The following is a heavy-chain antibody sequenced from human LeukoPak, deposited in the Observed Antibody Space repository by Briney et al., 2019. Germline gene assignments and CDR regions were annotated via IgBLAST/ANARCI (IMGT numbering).Heavy chain of an antibody. D-gene: IGHD3-16*02. CDR1: GASFSGYY. Sequence: SETLSLTCAVSGASFSGYYWNWIRQPPGKGLEWIGEISHSGSTNYNPSLKSRVTISVDASNKQFSLKLSSVTAADTAVYYCARVYGSVWGSSRYWYNWFDPWGQGTLVTVSS. J-gene: IGHJ5*02. CDR2: ISHSGST. V-gene: IGHV4-34*01. CDR3: ARVYGSVWGSSRYWYNWFDP.